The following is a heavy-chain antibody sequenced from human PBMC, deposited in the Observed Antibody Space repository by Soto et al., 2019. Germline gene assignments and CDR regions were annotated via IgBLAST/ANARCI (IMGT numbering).Heavy chain of an antibody. V-gene: IGHV3-23*01. CDR3: AKDPKGELGN. J-gene: IGHJ4*02. CDR1: GFPFGISA. CDR2: ISGSGSNT. Sequence: HPGGSLRLSCAASGFPFGISAMSWVRQVPGKGLEWVSGISGSGSNTYYTDSVKGRFTISRDNYKNRLYLQMNILRAEDTAVYYCAKDPKGELGNWGQGTLVTVSS. D-gene: IGHD1-26*01.